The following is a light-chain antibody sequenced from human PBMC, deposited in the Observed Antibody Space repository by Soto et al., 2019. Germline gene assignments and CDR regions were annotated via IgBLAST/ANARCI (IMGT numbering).Light chain of an antibody. Sequence: QSVLTQPASVSGSPGQSIAISCTGTSSVVGSYNLVSWYQQHPGKAPKLMIYEVSKRPSGVSNRFSGSKSGNTASLTISGLQAEDEADYYCCSYSGIRAYVFGTGTMVTVL. CDR2: EVS. J-gene: IGLJ1*01. CDR3: CSYSGIRAYV. CDR1: SSVVGSYNL. V-gene: IGLV2-23*02.